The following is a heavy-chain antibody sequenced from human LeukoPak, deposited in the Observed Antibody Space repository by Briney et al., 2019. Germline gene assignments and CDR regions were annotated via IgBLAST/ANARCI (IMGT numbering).Heavy chain of an antibody. J-gene: IGHJ4*02. Sequence: PGGSLRLSCAASGFTFSSYAMSWVRQAPGKGLEWVSGISGSGGSTHYADSVKGRFTISRDNSKNTLHLQTNSLRAEDTAVYYCAKKSSGYSYPEDYWGQGTLVTVSS. CDR3: AKKSSGYSYPEDY. V-gene: IGHV3-23*01. CDR1: GFTFSSYA. D-gene: IGHD5-18*01. CDR2: ISGSGGST.